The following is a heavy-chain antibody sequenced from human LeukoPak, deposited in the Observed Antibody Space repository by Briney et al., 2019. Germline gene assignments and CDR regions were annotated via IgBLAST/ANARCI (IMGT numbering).Heavy chain of an antibody. CDR2: IHNDGNT. V-gene: IGHV3-53*01. Sequence: GGSLRLSCAASGFTFSSYWMTWVRQAPGKGLEWVSFIHNDGNTFYADSVKGRFTISKDNSKNTVYLQMNSLRIEDTAVYYCASTSSWYRGREWAHYFDYWGQGTLVTVSS. CDR3: ASTSSWYRGREWAHYFDY. D-gene: IGHD6-13*01. J-gene: IGHJ4*02. CDR1: GFTFSSYW.